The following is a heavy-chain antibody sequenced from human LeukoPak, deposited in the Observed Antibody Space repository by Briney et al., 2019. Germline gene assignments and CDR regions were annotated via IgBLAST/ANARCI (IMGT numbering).Heavy chain of an antibody. CDR1: GGSISSSNW. Sequence: SGTLSLTCAVSGGSISSSNWWSWVRQPPGKGLEWVGEIYHSGSTNYNPSLKSRVTISVDKSKNQFSLKLSSVTAADTAVYYCARERPSGYNWFDPWGQGTLVTVSS. D-gene: IGHD3-10*01. CDR2: IYHSGST. CDR3: ARERPSGYNWFDP. J-gene: IGHJ5*02. V-gene: IGHV4-4*02.